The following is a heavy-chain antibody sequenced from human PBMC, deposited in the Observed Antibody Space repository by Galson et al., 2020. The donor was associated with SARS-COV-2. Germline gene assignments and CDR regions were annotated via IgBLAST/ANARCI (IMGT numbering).Heavy chain of an antibody. CDR3: ARTTVATYWYFDL. CDR2: VYYSGYT. D-gene: IGHD4-17*01. Sequence: SETLSLTCTVSGASISSSSYYWAWIRQPPGKGLEWIGSVYYSGYTYHNPSLKSRVTISVDTSKNQFSLKLSSVAAADTSLYYCARTTVATYWYFDLWGRGTLVTVSS. V-gene: IGHV4-39*01. CDR1: GASISSSSYY. J-gene: IGHJ2*01.